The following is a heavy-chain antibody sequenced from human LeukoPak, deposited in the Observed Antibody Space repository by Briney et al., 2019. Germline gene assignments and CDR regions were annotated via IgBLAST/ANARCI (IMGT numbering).Heavy chain of an antibody. CDR2: INSDGSST. D-gene: IGHD2-15*01. V-gene: IGHV3-74*01. CDR1: GFTFSSYW. CDR3: ARVGCSGGSCYSPWFDP. J-gene: IGHJ5*02. Sequence: GGSLRLSCAASGFTFSSYWMHWVRQAPGKGLVWVSRINSDGSSTSYADSVKGRFTISRDNAKNTPYLQMNSLRAEDTAVYYCARVGCSGGSCYSPWFDPWGQGTLVTVSS.